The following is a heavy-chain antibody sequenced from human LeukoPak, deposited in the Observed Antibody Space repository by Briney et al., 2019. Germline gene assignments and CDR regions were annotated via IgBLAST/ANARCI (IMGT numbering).Heavy chain of an antibody. CDR2: ISYDGGKR. V-gene: IGHV3-30*18. J-gene: IGHJ4*02. D-gene: IGHD3-10*01. CDR1: GFNFMTYG. CDR3: AKGLRWFGDFYFNFFDY. Sequence: GGSLRLSCAASGFNFMTYGMHWVRQAPGKGLEWVAFISYDGGKRFFGESVKGRFTIARDNSESTVSLQMNTLKTEDTAVYYCAKGLRWFGDFYFNFFDYWGQGILVTVSS.